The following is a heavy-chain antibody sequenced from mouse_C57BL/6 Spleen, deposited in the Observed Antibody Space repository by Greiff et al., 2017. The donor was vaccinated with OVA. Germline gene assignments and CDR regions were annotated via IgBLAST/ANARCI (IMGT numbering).Heavy chain of an antibody. Sequence: QVQLQQSGAELVRPGTSVKMSCKASGYTFTNYWIGWAKQRPGHGLEWIGDIYPGGGYTNYNEKFKGKATLTADKSSSTAYMQFSSLTSEDSAIYYCARCDKGYAMDYWGQGTSVTVSS. CDR1: GYTFTNYW. CDR3: ARCDKGYAMDY. V-gene: IGHV1-63*01. CDR2: IYPGGGYT. J-gene: IGHJ4*01.